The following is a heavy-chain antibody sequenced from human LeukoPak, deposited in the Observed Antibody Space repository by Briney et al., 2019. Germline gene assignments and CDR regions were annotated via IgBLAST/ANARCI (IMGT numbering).Heavy chain of an antibody. Sequence: ASVKVSCTASGYTFTSYGISWVRQAPGQGLEWTGWISAYNGNTNYAQKLQGRVTMTTDTSTSTAYMELRSLRSDDTAVYYCARDGDYGGNSPNWGQGTLVTLSS. CDR3: ARDGDYGGNSPN. CDR2: ISAYNGNT. D-gene: IGHD4-23*01. J-gene: IGHJ4*02. V-gene: IGHV1-18*01. CDR1: GYTFTSYG.